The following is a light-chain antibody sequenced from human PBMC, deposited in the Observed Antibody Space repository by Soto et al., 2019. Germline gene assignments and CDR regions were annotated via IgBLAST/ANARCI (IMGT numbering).Light chain of an antibody. CDR3: QQYRTPSQT. V-gene: IGKV3-20*01. Sequence: EIVLTQSPGNLSLSPGESATLSCRASQTIGSSYLAWYQQRPGQAPRPLIYGGANRATGIPDRFSATGSETDFTLAISRLEPEDFAVYYCQQYRTPSQTFGQGTKVE. CDR1: QTIGSSY. CDR2: GGA. J-gene: IGKJ1*01.